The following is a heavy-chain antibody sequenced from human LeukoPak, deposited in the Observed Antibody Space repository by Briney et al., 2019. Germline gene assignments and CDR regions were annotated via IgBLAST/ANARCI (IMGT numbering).Heavy chain of an antibody. CDR2: IYYSGST. J-gene: IGHJ3*02. CDR3: ASAYYYDSSGDAFDI. D-gene: IGHD3-22*01. CDR1: GGSISSSSYY. Sequence: PSETLSLTCTVSGGSISSSSYYWGWIRQPPGKGLEWIGSIYYSGSTYYNPSLKSRVTISVDTSKNQFSLKLSSVTAADTAVYYCASAYYYDSSGDAFDIWGQGTMVTVSS. V-gene: IGHV4-39*01.